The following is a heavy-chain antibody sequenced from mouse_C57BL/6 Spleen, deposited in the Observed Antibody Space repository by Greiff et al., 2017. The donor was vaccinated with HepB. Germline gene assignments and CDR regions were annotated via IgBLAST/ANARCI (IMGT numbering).Heavy chain of an antibody. CDR3: AGDRAGIGYFDV. J-gene: IGHJ1*03. Sequence: LQESGPGLVKPSQSLFLTCSITGFPITSGYYWIWIRQSPGKPLEWMGYITHSGETFYNPSLQSPISITRETSKNQFFLQLNSVTTEDTAMYYCAGDRAGIGYFDVWGTGTTVTVSS. CDR2: ITHSGET. CDR1: GFPITSGYY. D-gene: IGHD1-1*01. V-gene: IGHV12-3*01.